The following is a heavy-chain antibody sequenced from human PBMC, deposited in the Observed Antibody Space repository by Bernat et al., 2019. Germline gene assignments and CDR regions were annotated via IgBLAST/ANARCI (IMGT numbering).Heavy chain of an antibody. CDR1: GFTFSSYG. J-gene: IGHJ4*02. Sequence: QVQLVESGGGVVQPGRSLRLSCAASGFTFSSYGMHWVRQAPGKGLEWVAVIWNDGSNKYYADSVKGRFTISRDNSKNTLYLQMNSLRAEDTAVYYCARDRGDILTGYPYFDYWGQGTLVTVSS. V-gene: IGHV3-33*01. CDR3: ARDRGDILTGYPYFDY. CDR2: IWNDGSNK. D-gene: IGHD3-9*01.